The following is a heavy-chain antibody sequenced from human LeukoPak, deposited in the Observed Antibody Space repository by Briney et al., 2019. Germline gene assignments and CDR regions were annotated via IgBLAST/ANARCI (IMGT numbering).Heavy chain of an antibody. CDR1: GYTFTSYG. D-gene: IGHD3-10*01. CDR3: ARARILVWFGESGPDWFDP. Sequence: ASVKVSCKASGYTFTSYGISWVRQAPGQGLEWMGWISAYNGNTNYAQRFQGRVTMTRETSISTAYMELSRLRSDDTAVYYCARARILVWFGESGPDWFDPWGQGTLVTVSS. V-gene: IGHV1-18*01. J-gene: IGHJ5*02. CDR2: ISAYNGNT.